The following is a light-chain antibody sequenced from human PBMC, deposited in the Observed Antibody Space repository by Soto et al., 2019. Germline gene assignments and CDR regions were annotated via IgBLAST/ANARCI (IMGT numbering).Light chain of an antibody. V-gene: IGLV3-10*01. CDR1: ALPKKY. CDR2: EDT. J-gene: IGLJ2*01. CDR3: YSTDSSGHYRV. Sequence: SYELTQPSSVSVSPGQTARITCSGDALPKKYAYWYQLKSGQAPVLVISEDTKRPSGIPERFFGSNSGTMATLTISGAQVEDEADYYCYSTDSSGHYRVFGGGTKLTVL.